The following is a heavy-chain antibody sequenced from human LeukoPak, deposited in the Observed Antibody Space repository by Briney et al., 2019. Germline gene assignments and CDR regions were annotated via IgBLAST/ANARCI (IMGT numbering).Heavy chain of an antibody. D-gene: IGHD3-10*01. CDR2: ITSERDGGTA. V-gene: IGHV3-15*01. Sequence: PGGSLRLSCAVTGFTFSNVWMSWVRQAPGKGLEWIAHITSERDGGTADYAAPVKGRFTISRDDSKNTLYLQINSLKTEDTALYYCTTGTRPMVRGVITEHWGQGTLVTVSS. CDR1: GFTFSNVW. J-gene: IGHJ1*01. CDR3: TTGTRPMVRGVITEH.